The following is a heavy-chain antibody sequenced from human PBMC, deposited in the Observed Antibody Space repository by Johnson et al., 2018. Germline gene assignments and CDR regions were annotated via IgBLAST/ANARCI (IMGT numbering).Heavy chain of an antibody. CDR3: ARGPNDYRDSFDI. CDR2: IRTKANNYAT. V-gene: IGHV3-73*02. CDR1: GFTFGGSA. Sequence: VQLQESGGGLVQXGGSLKLSCAASGFTFGGSAIHWVRQASGKGLEWVGRIRTKANNYATAYAASVEDRFTVSRDDSGNTAYLQMNSLKTEDTAVYYCARGPNDYRDSFDIWGQGTMVTVSS. J-gene: IGHJ3*02. D-gene: IGHD4-11*01.